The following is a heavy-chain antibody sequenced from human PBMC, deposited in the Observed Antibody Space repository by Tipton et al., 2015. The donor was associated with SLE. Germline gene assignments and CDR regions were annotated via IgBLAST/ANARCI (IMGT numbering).Heavy chain of an antibody. CDR2: IYYSGST. V-gene: IGHV4-39*07. D-gene: IGHD3-10*01. CDR1: GGPISSGSYY. CDR3: ARVPPYGGVDY. J-gene: IGHJ4*02. Sequence: TLSLTCTVSGGPISSGSYYWSWIRQPAGKGLEWIGSIYYSGSTYYNPSLKSRVTISVDTSKNQFSLKLSSVTAADTAVYYCARVPPYGGVDYWGQGTLVTVSS.